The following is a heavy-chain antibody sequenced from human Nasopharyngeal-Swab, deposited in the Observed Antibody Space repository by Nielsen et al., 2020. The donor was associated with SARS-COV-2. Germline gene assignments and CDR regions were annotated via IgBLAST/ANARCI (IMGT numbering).Heavy chain of an antibody. CDR2: IYYTGIT. Sequence: SETLSLTCTVSGGSISNTEYYWGWIRQPPGKGLEWIGSIYYTGITYYNPSLKSRVTISIDTSKHQFSLDLTSVTAADTAVYYCARAGIAAAGYYYYGMDVWGQGTTVTVSS. J-gene: IGHJ6*02. V-gene: IGHV4-39*07. CDR1: GGSISNTEYY. CDR3: ARAGIAAAGYYYYGMDV. D-gene: IGHD6-13*01.